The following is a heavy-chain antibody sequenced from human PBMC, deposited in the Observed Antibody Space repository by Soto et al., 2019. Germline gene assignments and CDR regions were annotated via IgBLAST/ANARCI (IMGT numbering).Heavy chain of an antibody. J-gene: IGHJ4*02. CDR1: GYSFTSYW. V-gene: IGHV5-51*01. D-gene: IGHD5-12*01. CDR2: IYPGDSDT. Sequence: PGESLKISCKGSGYSFTSYWIGWVRQMPGKGLEWMGIIYPGDSDTRYSPSFQGQVTISADKSISTAYLQWSSLKASDTAMYYCALQRSIVATIDHFDYWGQGTLVTVSS. CDR3: ALQRSIVATIDHFDY.